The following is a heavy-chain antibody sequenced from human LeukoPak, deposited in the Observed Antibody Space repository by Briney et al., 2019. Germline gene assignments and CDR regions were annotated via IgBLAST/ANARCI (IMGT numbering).Heavy chain of an antibody. J-gene: IGHJ6*02. Sequence: ASVKVSCKTSGYTFTSYGISWVRQAPGQGLEWMGWISVYIGNTNYAQKLQGRVTLTTDTSTNTAYMELRSLRSDDTAVYYCAVSLVTSYYFSGMDVWGQGTTVIVSS. V-gene: IGHV1-18*01. CDR3: AVSLVTSYYFSGMDV. CDR2: ISVYIGNT. CDR1: GYTFTSYG.